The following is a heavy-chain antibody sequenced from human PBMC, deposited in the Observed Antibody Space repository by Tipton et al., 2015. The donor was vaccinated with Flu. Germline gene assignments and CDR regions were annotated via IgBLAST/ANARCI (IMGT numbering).Heavy chain of an antibody. CDR3: TTDAPDWGGKAFDI. D-gene: IGHD7-27*01. CDR2: IRSATDGGTA. Sequence: SLRLSCAASGFTFSSYGMHWVRQAPGKGLEWVGRIRSATDGGTAEYAAPVKGRFTISRDDSKNTLYLQMNGLKTEDTAVYYCTTDAPDWGGKAFDIWGQGTMVTVSS. CDR1: GFTFSSYG. J-gene: IGHJ3*02. V-gene: IGHV3-15*01.